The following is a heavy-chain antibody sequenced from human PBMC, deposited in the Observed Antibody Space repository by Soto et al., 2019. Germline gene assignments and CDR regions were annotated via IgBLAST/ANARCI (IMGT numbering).Heavy chain of an antibody. CDR3: ARGWPTTLLLYYYYYMDV. CDR1: GYTFTSYG. CDR2: ISAYNGNT. Sequence: GASVKVSCKASGYTFTSYGISWVRQAPGQGLEWMGWISAYNGNTNYAQKFQGRVTMTRNTSISTAYMELSSLRSEDTAVYYCARGWPTTLLLYYYYYMDVWGKGTTVTVSS. J-gene: IGHJ6*03. D-gene: IGHD4-4*01. V-gene: IGHV1-18*01.